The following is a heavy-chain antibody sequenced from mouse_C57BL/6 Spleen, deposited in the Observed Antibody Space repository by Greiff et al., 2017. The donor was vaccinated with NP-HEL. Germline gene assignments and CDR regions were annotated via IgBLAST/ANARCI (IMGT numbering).Heavy chain of an antibody. V-gene: IGHV1-15*01. D-gene: IGHD2-1*01. CDR3: TRGNNGNYPFDY. Sequence: QVQLQHSGAELVRPGASVTLSCKASGYTFTDYEMHWVKQTPVHGLEWIGAIDPETGGTAYNQKFKGKAILTADKSSSTAYMELRSLTSEDSAVYYCTRGNNGNYPFDYWGKGTTLTVSS. J-gene: IGHJ2*01. CDR1: GYTFTDYE. CDR2: IDPETGGT.